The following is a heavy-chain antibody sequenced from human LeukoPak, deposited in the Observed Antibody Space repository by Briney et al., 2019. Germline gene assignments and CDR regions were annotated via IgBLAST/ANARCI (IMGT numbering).Heavy chain of an antibody. V-gene: IGHV5-51*01. D-gene: IGHD2-21*02. CDR3: ARDCGGDCYSAEDAFDI. CDR1: GYSFTSYW. Sequence: GESLKISCKGSGYSFTSYWIGWVRQMPGKGLEWMGIIYPGDSDTRYSPSFQRQVTISVDKSISTAYLQWSSLKASDTAMYYCARDCGGDCYSAEDAFDIWGQGTMVTVSS. J-gene: IGHJ3*02. CDR2: IYPGDSDT.